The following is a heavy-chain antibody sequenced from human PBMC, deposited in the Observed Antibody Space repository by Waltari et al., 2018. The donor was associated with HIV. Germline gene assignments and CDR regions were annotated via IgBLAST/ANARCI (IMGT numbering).Heavy chain of an antibody. CDR2: VNHRGST. CDR3: ARRTYDATFDV. J-gene: IGHJ3*01. D-gene: IGHD3-3*01. V-gene: IGHV4-34*01. Sequence: QVQLQQWGAGLLKPSETLSLTCAVYGESFSGYYWSWIRQPPGKGLEWIGEVNHRGSTKYNPSLESRVTISEDTSKNQFSLKVTSVTAADTAVYYCARRTYDATFDVWGLGTVVTVSS. CDR1: GESFSGYY.